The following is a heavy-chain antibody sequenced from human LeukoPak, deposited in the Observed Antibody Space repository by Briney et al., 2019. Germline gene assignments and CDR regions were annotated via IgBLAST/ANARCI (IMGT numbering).Heavy chain of an antibody. CDR2: IYYSGST. J-gene: IGHJ4*02. CDR3: ARSEGRDGYNFDY. V-gene: IGHV4-59*01. CDR1: GGSISSYY. Sequence: SETLSLTCTVSGGSISSYYWSWIRQPPGKGQEWIGYIYYSGSTNYNPSLKSRVTISVDTSKNQFSLKLSSVTAADTAVYYCARSEGRDGYNFDYWGQGTLVTVSS. D-gene: IGHD5-24*01.